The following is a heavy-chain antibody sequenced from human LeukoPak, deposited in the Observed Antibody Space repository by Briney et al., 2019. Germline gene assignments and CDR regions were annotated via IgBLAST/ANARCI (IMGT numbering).Heavy chain of an antibody. J-gene: IGHJ4*02. V-gene: IGHV3-48*04. CDR1: RFTFHTYG. CDR3: ARERRSCSGGSCYGSGDFDN. Sequence: GGSLRLSCAASRFTFHTYGMNWVRQAPGRGLEWISYISGQSDIIHYGDSVKGRFSISRDNGKSSLYLHLTSLRAEDTAIYYCARERRSCSGGSCYGSGDFDNWGQGTLVAVSS. CDR2: ISGQSDII. D-gene: IGHD2-15*01.